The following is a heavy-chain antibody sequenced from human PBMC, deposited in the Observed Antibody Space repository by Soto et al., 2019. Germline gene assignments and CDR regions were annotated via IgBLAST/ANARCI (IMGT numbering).Heavy chain of an antibody. V-gene: IGHV4-39*01. D-gene: IGHD2-2*03. CDR3: ARLNGYCVGTSCHGYYGMDV. J-gene: IGHJ6*02. CDR1: GGSISSSSYY. Sequence: SETLSLTCTVSGGSISSSSYYWGWIRQPPGKGLEWIGSIYYSGYTYYNPSLKSRVTISVDTSKNQFSLKLSSVTAADTAVYYCARLNGYCVGTSCHGYYGMDVWGQGTTVTVSS. CDR2: IYYSGYT.